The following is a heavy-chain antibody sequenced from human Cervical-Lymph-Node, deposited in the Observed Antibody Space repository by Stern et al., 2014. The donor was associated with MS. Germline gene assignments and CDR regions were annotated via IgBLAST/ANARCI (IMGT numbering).Heavy chain of an antibody. CDR1: GFTFDDYA. Sequence: QLVESGGGLVQPGRSLRLSCAASGFTFDDYAMHWVRQAPGKGLEWVSGISWNSGSIGYADSVKGRFTISRDNAKNSLYLQMNSLRAEDTALYYCAKGDGPYDYWGQGTLVTVSS. J-gene: IGHJ4*02. V-gene: IGHV3-9*01. CDR3: AKGDGPYDY. CDR2: ISWNSGSI. D-gene: IGHD2-21*02.